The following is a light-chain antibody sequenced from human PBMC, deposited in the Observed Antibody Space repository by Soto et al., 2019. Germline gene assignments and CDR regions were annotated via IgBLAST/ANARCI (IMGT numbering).Light chain of an antibody. CDR2: DAS. CDR1: QSVSGY. J-gene: IGKJ4*01. CDR3: QQRNNRPTRLT. V-gene: IGKV3-11*01. Sequence: EIVLTQSPATLSLSPGERATLSCRASQSVSGYLTWYQQKPGQAPRLLIYDASNRATGIPARFSGSGSGTDFTLTISSLEPEDFAVYYCQQRNNRPTRLTFGGGTKVDIK.